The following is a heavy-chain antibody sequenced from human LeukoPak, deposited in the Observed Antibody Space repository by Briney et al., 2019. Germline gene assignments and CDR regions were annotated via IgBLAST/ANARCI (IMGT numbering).Heavy chain of an antibody. CDR3: ARDYPHYDSSGSFP. J-gene: IGHJ5*02. D-gene: IGHD3-22*01. Sequence: SETLSLTCTVPGASISNYYWSWIRQPAGKGLEWIGRIYTSGSTNYNPSLKSRVTISVDKSKNQFSLKLSSVTAADTAVYYCARDYPHYDSSGSFPWGQGTLVTVSS. V-gene: IGHV4-4*07. CDR1: GASISNYY. CDR2: IYTSGST.